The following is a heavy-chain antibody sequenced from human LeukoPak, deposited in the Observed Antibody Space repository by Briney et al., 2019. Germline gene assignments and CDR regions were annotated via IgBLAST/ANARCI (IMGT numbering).Heavy chain of an antibody. CDR3: ARAPIVVVPAAASPFDY. Sequence: ASVKVSCKASGYTFTSYDVNWVRQATGQGLEWMGWMNPNSGNTGYAQKFQGRVTITRNTSISTAYMELSSLRSEDTAVYYCARAPIVVVPAAASPFDYWGQGTLVTVSS. D-gene: IGHD2-2*01. CDR1: GYTFTSYD. J-gene: IGHJ4*02. V-gene: IGHV1-8*03. CDR2: MNPNSGNT.